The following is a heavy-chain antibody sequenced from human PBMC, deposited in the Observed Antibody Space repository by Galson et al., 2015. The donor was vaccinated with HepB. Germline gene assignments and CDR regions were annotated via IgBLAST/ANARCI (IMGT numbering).Heavy chain of an antibody. CDR1: GFTFDDYA. CDR3: AKDRLGVVSASGYMDV. D-gene: IGHD2-2*01. J-gene: IGHJ6*03. Sequence: SLRLSCAASGFTFDDYAMHWVRQAPGKGLEWVSGISWNSGSIGYADSVKGRFTISRDNAKNSLYLQMNSLRAEDTALYYCAKDRLGVVSASGYMDVWGKGTTVTVSS. CDR2: ISWNSGSI. V-gene: IGHV3-9*01.